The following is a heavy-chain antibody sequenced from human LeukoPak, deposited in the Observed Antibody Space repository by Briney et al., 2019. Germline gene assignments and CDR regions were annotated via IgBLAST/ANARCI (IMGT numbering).Heavy chain of an antibody. CDR1: GFTFSSYA. D-gene: IGHD6-13*01. CDR2: ISGNGGST. V-gene: IGHV3-23*01. CDR3: AKDGSSEEVDY. J-gene: IGHJ4*02. Sequence: GGSLRHSCAASGFTFSSYAKSWVRQAPGKGLEWVSAISGNGGSTYYADSVRGRFTISRDNSKNTLYLQMNSLRAEDTAVYYCAKDGSSEEVDYWGQGTLVTVSS.